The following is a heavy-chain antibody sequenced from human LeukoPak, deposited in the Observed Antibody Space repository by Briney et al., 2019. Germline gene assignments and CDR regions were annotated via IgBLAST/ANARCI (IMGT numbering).Heavy chain of an antibody. CDR1: GGSISSSSYY. CDR3: ARVHDYGDYYYYYGMDV. Sequence: SETLSLTCTVSGGSISSSSYYWGWIRQPPGKGLEWIGSIYYSGSTYYNPSLKSRVTISVDTSKNQFSLKLSSVTAADTAVYYCARVHDYGDYYYYYGMDVWGQGTTVTVSS. D-gene: IGHD4-17*01. J-gene: IGHJ6*02. CDR2: IYYSGST. V-gene: IGHV4-39*01.